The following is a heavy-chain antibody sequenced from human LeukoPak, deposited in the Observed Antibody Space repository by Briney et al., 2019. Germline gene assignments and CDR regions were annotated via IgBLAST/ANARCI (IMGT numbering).Heavy chain of an antibody. Sequence: PSETLSLTCTVSGGSVSSGSYYWTWIRQPPGKGLEWIGYIYYSGSTKYNPSLKSRVTISVDTSKNQFSLKLSSVTAADTAVYYCARGLFRGYYRYYFDYWGQGTLVTVSS. V-gene: IGHV4-61*01. D-gene: IGHD3-22*01. CDR2: IYYSGST. J-gene: IGHJ4*02. CDR1: GGSVSSGSYY. CDR3: ARGLFRGYYRYYFDY.